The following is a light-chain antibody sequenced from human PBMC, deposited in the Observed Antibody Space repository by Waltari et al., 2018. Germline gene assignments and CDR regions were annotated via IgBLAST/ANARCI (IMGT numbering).Light chain of an antibody. V-gene: IGLV7-43*01. J-gene: IGLJ2*01. CDR1: TVAVPSGHN. CDR3: LLYSGGAHL. CDR2: ATS. Sequence: TVVTQEPSLTVSPGGTVTLTCAASTVAVPSGHNPNWFQQKPGQAPRALIYATSNKYSWTPARFSGSLLGDKAALTLSGVQPEDGADYYCLLYSGGAHLFGGGTKLTVL.